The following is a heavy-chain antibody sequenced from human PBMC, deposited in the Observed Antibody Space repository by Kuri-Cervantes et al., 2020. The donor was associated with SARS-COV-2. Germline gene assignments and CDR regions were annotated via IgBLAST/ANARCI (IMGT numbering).Heavy chain of an antibody. CDR3: ARASMGSGSYYPYYYYMDV. CDR1: GGSISSGSYY. CDR2: IYTSGST. V-gene: IGHV4-61*02. J-gene: IGHJ6*03. Sequence: LRLSCTVSGGSISSGSYYWSWIRQPAGKGLEWIGRIYTSGSTNYNPSLKSRVTISVDTSKNQFSLKLSSVTAADTAVYYCARASMGSGSYYPYYYYMDVWGKGTTVTVPS. D-gene: IGHD1-26*01.